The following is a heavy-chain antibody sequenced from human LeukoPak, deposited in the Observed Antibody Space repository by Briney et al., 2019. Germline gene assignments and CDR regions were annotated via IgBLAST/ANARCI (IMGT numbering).Heavy chain of an antibody. V-gene: IGHV1-18*01. CDR2: ISAYNGNT. CDR1: GYTFTSYG. J-gene: IGHJ4*02. D-gene: IGHD3-22*01. CDR3: ARVVPRHYDSSGAPDY. Sequence: GASVKVSCKASGYTFTSYGISWVRQAPGQGLEWMGWISAYNGNTNYAQKLQGRVTMTTDTSTSTAYMELRSLRSDDTAVYYCARVVPRHYDSSGAPDYWGQGTLVTFSS.